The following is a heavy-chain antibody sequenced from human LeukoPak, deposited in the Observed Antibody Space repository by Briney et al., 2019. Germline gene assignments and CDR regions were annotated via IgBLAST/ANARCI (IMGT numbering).Heavy chain of an antibody. Sequence: SETLSLTCTVSGGSISSSSYYWGWIRQPPGKGLEWIGSINYSGSTYYNPSLKSRVTISVDTSKNQFSLKLSSVTAADTAVYYCARDRYYYGSGSYLFDYWGQGTLVTVSS. D-gene: IGHD3-10*01. CDR3: ARDRYYYGSGSYLFDY. J-gene: IGHJ4*02. CDR1: GGSISSSSYY. CDR2: INYSGST. V-gene: IGHV4-39*07.